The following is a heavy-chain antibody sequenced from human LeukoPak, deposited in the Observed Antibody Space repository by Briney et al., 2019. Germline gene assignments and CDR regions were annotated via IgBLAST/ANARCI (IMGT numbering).Heavy chain of an antibody. V-gene: IGHV3-11*01. CDR3: ARGARWAYYFDY. D-gene: IGHD4-23*01. J-gene: IGHJ4*02. CDR1: GFTFSDYY. Sequence: GGSLRLSCAASGFTFSDYYMSWIRQVPGKGLEWLSFISTRDNTKQYADSVKGRFTISRDNANNSLFLQMNNLRGKDSAIYYCARGARWAYYFDYWGQGSLVTVSS. CDR2: ISTRDNTK.